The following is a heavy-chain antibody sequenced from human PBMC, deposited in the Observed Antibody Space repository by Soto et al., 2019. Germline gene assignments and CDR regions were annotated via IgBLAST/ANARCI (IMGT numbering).Heavy chain of an antibody. CDR1: RYTFTTLG. CDR3: AGGGTPSDY. V-gene: IGHV1-18*01. Sequence: QVQLVQSGAEVKKPGASVTVSCKASRYTFTTLGISWVRQSPRQGLEWMGRISADNGNTNYPHNVQGRGTMTTDTATSTGYMALGGRRSDDTTVYYCAGGGTPSDYWGQGTLVTVAS. CDR2: ISADNGNT. J-gene: IGHJ4*02. D-gene: IGHD3-16*01.